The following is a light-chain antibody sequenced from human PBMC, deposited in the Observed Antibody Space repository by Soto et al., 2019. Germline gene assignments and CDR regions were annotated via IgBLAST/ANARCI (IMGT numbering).Light chain of an antibody. J-gene: IGKJ1*01. CDR3: QKYYSAPRT. CDR2: TAS. V-gene: IGKV1-27*01. CDR1: RDISNY. Sequence: DIQMTQSTSSLSASIGDRVTITCRASRDISNYLAWFQQKPGKPPKFLIYTASTLQSGVPSRFSGCGSGTDFTLTINSQQPEDASTYYCQKYYSAPRTFGQGTKVEIK.